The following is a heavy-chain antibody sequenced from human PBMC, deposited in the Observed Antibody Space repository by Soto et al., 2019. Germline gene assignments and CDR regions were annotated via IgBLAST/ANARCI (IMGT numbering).Heavy chain of an antibody. CDR2: IYYSGST. CDR1: GGSISSGGYY. CDR3: ASAYSSSNGCPLPRGCWFDP. J-gene: IGHJ5*02. Sequence: PSATLSLTCTVSGGSISSGGYYWSWIRQHPGKGLEWIGYIYYSGSTYYNPSLKSRVTISVDTSKNQFSLKLSSVNAADTAVYYCASAYSSSNGCPLPRGCWFDPWGQGTLVTVSS. V-gene: IGHV4-31*03. D-gene: IGHD6-6*01.